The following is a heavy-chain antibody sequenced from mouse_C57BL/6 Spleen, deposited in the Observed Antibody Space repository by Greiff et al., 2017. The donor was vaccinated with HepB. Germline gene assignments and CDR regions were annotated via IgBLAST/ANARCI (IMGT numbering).Heavy chain of an antibody. CDR1: GYTFTSYW. Sequence: VQGVESGAELAKPGASVKLSCKASGYTFTSYWMHWVKQRPGQGLEWIGYINPSSGYTKYNQKFKDKATLTADKSSSTAYMQLSSLTYEDSAVYYCATMAYGYDLFDYWGQGTTLTVSS. J-gene: IGHJ2*01. CDR3: ATMAYGYDLFDY. CDR2: INPSSGYT. D-gene: IGHD2-2*01. V-gene: IGHV1-7*01.